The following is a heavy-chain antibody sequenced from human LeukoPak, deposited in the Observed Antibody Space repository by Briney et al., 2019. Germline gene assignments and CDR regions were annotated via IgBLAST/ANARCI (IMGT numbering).Heavy chain of an antibody. V-gene: IGHV3-7*01. Sequence: PGGSLRLSCTVSGFTFSAYWMSWVRQAPGKGLERVANIEHDGTTKFYLDSVKGRFTISRDNARSSVYLQMDSLRAEDTAVYYCARDGSSLGYWGQGTLVTVSS. CDR2: IEHDGTTK. CDR3: ARDGSSLGY. J-gene: IGHJ4*02. D-gene: IGHD6-13*01. CDR1: GFTFSAYW.